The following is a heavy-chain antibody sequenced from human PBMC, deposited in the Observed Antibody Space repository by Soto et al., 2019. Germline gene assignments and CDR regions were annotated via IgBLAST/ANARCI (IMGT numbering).Heavy chain of an antibody. CDR3: AHRLDPITMVRGVMDWFDP. J-gene: IGHJ5*02. CDR2: IYWDDDK. CDR1: GFSLSTSGVG. V-gene: IGHV2-5*02. Sequence: SGPTLVKPTQTLTLTCTFSGFSLSTSGVGVGWIRQPPGKALEWLALIYWDDDKRYSPSLKSRLTITKDTSKNQVVLTMTNMDPVDTATYYCAHRLDPITMVRGVMDWFDPWGQGTLVTVSS. D-gene: IGHD3-10*01.